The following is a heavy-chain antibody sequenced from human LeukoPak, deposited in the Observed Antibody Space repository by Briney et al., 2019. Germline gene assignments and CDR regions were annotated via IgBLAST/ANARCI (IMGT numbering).Heavy chain of an antibody. CDR1: GFTVSSNY. D-gene: IGHD3-22*01. CDR2: IYSGGST. V-gene: IGHV3-66*02. J-gene: IGHJ3*02. Sequence: PGGSLRLSCAASGFTVSSNYMSWVRQAPGKGLEWVSVIYSGGSTYYADSVKGRFTISRDNSKNTLYLQMNSLRAEDTAVYYCARGSYYYDSSGYYYREHAFDIWGQGTMVTVSS. CDR3: ARGSYYYDSSGYYYREHAFDI.